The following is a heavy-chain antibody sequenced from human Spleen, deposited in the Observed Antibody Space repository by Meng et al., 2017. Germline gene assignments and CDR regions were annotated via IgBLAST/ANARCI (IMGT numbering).Heavy chain of an antibody. J-gene: IGHJ4*02. CDR2: ISSSSSYI. D-gene: IGHD1-26*01. Sequence: EVQLVESGGGLVKPGGSLRLSCAASGFTFSSYTINWVRQAPGKGLELISSISSSSSYIYYADSVKGRFTISRDDAKNSLYLHMNSLRAEDTAVYYCTRVSYSGSYYCDYWGQGTLVTVSS. CDR1: GFTFSSYT. CDR3: TRVSYSGSYYCDY. V-gene: IGHV3-21*02.